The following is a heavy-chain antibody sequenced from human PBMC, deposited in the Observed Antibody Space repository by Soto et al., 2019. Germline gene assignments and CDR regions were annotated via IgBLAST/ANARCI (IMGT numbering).Heavy chain of an antibody. V-gene: IGHV4-4*02. CDR3: ARDFPIVPTGPGDY. CDR1: GVSISSNNW. Sequence: NPSETLSLTCAVSGVSISSNNWWSWVRQPPGKGLEWIGEIYHSGSTNYNPSLNSRVTISVDKSKNQFSLNLSSVTAADTAVYYCARDFPIVPTGPGDYWGQGTLVTVSS. J-gene: IGHJ4*02. D-gene: IGHD2-2*01. CDR2: IYHSGST.